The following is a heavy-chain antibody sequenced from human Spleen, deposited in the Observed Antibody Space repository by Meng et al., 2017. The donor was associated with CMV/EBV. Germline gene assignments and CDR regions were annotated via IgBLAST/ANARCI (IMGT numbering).Heavy chain of an antibody. CDR2: VAGSGDST. CDR3: ANSHGGSYGGFDY. D-gene: IGHD1-26*01. V-gene: IGHV3-23*01. Sequence: GGSLRLSCVASRFTFRSYAMSWVRQAPGKGMEWVSTVAGSGDSTYYADSVKGRFTISRDNSKNTLYLQMNSLRAEDTAVYYCANSHGGSYGGFDYWGQGTLVTVSS. CDR1: RFTFRSYA. J-gene: IGHJ4*02.